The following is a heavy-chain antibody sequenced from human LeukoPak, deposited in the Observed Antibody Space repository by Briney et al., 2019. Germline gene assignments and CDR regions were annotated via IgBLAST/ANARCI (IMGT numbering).Heavy chain of an antibody. V-gene: IGHV3-30-3*01. D-gene: IGHD4-23*01. J-gene: IGHJ4*02. Sequence: PGGSLRLSCAASGFTFSSYWMSWVRQAPGKGLEWVAAISYDGSNKYYADSVKGRFTISRDNSKNTLYLQMNSLRAEDTAVYYCARAIGGSYDYWGQGTLVTVSS. CDR1: GFTFSSYW. CDR3: ARAIGGSYDY. CDR2: ISYDGSNK.